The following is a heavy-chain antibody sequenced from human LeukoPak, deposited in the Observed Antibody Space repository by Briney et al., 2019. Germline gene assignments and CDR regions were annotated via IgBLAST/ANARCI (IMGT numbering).Heavy chain of an antibody. CDR2: ISSSGSTI. J-gene: IGHJ4*02. CDR1: GFTFSSHE. D-gene: IGHD3-3*01. V-gene: IGHV3-48*03. Sequence: PGGSLRLSCAASGFTFSSHEMNWVRQAPGKGLEWVSYISSSGSTIYYADSVKGRFTISRDNAKNSLYLQMNSLRAEDTAVYYCASAGHGFWSGYFDYWGQGTLVTVSS. CDR3: ASAGHGFWSGYFDY.